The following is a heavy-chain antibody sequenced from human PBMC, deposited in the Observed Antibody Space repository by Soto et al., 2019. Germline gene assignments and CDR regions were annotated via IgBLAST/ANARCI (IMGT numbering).Heavy chain of an antibody. CDR1: GYTLTELS. Sequence: ASVKVSCKVSGYTLTELSMHWVRQAPGKGLEWMGGFDPEDGETIYAQKFQGRVTMTEDTSTDTAYMELSSLRSEDTAVYYCATVVYYDILTGYYRQYYFDYWGQGTLVTVS. J-gene: IGHJ4*02. D-gene: IGHD3-9*01. V-gene: IGHV1-24*01. CDR2: FDPEDGET. CDR3: ATVVYYDILTGYYRQYYFDY.